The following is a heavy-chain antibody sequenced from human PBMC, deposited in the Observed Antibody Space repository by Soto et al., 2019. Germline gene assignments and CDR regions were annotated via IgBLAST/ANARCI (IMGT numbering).Heavy chain of an antibody. D-gene: IGHD3-22*01. CDR1: GYSISSGYY. CDR3: ARDTDYYDSSGLNWFDP. J-gene: IGHJ5*02. Sequence: SETLSLTCAVSGYSISSGYYWGWIRQPPGKGLEWIGSIYHSGSTYYNPSLKSRVTISVDTSKNQFSLKLSSVTAADTAVYYFARDTDYYDSSGLNWFDPWGQGTLVTVSS. CDR2: IYHSGST. V-gene: IGHV4-38-2*01.